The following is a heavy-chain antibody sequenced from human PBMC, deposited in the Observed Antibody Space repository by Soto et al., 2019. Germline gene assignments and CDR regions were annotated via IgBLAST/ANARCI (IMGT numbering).Heavy chain of an antibody. CDR3: AREGYCSSTSCYSFDY. V-gene: IGHV3-64*01. D-gene: IGHD2-2*01. J-gene: IGHJ4*02. CDR2: ISSNGGST. CDR1: GFTFXSYA. Sequence: EVQLVESGGGLVQPGGSLRLSCAASGFTFXSYAMHWVRQAPGKGLEYVSAISSNGGSTYYANSVKGRFTISRDNSKNTLYLQMGSLRAEDMAVYYCAREGYCSSTSCYSFDYWGQGTLVTVSS.